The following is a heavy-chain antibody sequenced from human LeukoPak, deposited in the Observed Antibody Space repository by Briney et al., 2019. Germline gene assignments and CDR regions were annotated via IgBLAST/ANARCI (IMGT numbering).Heavy chain of an antibody. D-gene: IGHD3-10*01. Sequence: GGSLRLSCAASGFTFSSYAMTWVRQAPGKGLEWVSGISGSGGSTYYGDSVKGRFTISRDYSKNTLYLQMNSLRVEDTAIYSCAKPYASGSHYPYYFDYWGQGTLVTVSS. CDR2: ISGSGGST. V-gene: IGHV3-23*01. CDR1: GFTFSSYA. J-gene: IGHJ4*02. CDR3: AKPYASGSHYPYYFDY.